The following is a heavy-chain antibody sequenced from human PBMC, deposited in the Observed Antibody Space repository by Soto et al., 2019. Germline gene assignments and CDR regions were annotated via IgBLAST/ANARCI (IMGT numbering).Heavy chain of an antibody. CDR3: AKGLYPDSSGWDDAFDC. Sequence: VELLESGEGSVQPGGSLRLTCAASGFTFNRHTMGWVRQAPGKGLEWVSSVSDTGGTPFYLDSVRGRFIISRDNSNNTVHLQMNSLRAEDTARYSCAKGLYPDSSGWDDAFDCWGQGTMVTVSS. V-gene: IGHV3-23*01. D-gene: IGHD6-19*01. J-gene: IGHJ3*01. CDR1: GFTFNRHT. CDR2: VSDTGGTP.